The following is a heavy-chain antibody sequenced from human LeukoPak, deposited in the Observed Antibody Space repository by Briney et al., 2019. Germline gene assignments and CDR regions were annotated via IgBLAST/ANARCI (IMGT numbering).Heavy chain of an antibody. Sequence: GGSLRLSCAASGFTFNNYGMHWVRQAPGKGLEWVAVISFDGSTKYYADSVKGRFAISRDNSKNTLYLQMNSLRADDTAVYYCAKELDSSGTTFFDYWGQGTLVTVSS. J-gene: IGHJ4*02. V-gene: IGHV3-30*18. CDR2: ISFDGSTK. CDR1: GFTFNNYG. CDR3: AKELDSSGTTFFDY. D-gene: IGHD6-19*01.